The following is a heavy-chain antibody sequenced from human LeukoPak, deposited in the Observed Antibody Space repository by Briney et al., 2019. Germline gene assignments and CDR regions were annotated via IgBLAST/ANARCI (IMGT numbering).Heavy chain of an antibody. CDR3: ARFSLQLRALDI. J-gene: IGHJ3*02. CDR2: IYNSGGT. V-gene: IGHV4-59*08. D-gene: IGHD5-24*01. CDR1: GGSSSGYH. Sequence: PSETLSLTCTVSGGSSSGYHWSWIWHPPGKGLEWIVNIYNSGGTDYNASLKSQVTISVDTSKNQLSLSLSSVTAADTAVYYCARFSLQLRALDIWGHGTMLTVSS.